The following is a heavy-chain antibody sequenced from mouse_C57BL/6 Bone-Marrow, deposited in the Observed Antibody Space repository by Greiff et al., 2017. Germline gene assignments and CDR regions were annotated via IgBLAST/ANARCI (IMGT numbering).Heavy chain of an antibody. CDR3: TTPPYYYGSSYKYFDV. Sequence: EVQLQQSGAELVRPGASVKLSCTASGFNIKDDYMHWVKQRPEQGLEWIGWIDPENGDTEYASKFQGKATITADTSSNTAYLQLSSLTSEDTAVYYCTTPPYYYGSSYKYFDVWGTGTTVTVSS. V-gene: IGHV14-4*01. D-gene: IGHD1-1*01. CDR2: IDPENGDT. CDR1: GFNIKDDY. J-gene: IGHJ1*03.